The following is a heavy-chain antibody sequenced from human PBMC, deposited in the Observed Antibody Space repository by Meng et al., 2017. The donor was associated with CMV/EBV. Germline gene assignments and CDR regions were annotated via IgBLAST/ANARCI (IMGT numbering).Heavy chain of an antibody. CDR2: INWNGDST. CDR3: AKVGSGSYWYYFDY. V-gene: IGHV3-20*04. J-gene: IGHJ4*02. D-gene: IGHD1-26*01. Sequence: ETLSLTCAASGFTFDDYGMSWVRQAPGKGLEWVSGINWNGDSTGYADSVKGRFTISRDNAKKSLYLQMNSLRAEDTALYYCAKVGSGSYWYYFDYWGQGTLVTVSS. CDR1: GFTFDDYG.